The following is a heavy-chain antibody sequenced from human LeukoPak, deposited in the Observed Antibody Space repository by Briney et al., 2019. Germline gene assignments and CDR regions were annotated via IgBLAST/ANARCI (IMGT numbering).Heavy chain of an antibody. Sequence: GGSLRLSCSASGFTFSNYGMHWVRQAPGKGLEWVAFIRFDGIEKYYADPVKGRFTISKDHSKNTLYLQMDSLRAEDTAMYYCAKNNDYGGSYWYFDLWGRGTLVTVSS. J-gene: IGHJ2*01. CDR1: GFTFSNYG. CDR2: IRFDGIEK. V-gene: IGHV3-30*02. D-gene: IGHD4-23*01. CDR3: AKNNDYGGSYWYFDL.